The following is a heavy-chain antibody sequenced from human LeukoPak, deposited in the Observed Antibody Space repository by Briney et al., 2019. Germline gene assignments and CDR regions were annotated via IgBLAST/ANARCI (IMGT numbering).Heavy chain of an antibody. J-gene: IGHJ4*02. D-gene: IGHD5-18*01. CDR1: GFTFSSYA. V-gene: IGHV3-23*01. CDR2: ISGTGSDT. Sequence: GGSLRLSCAASGFTFSSYAMSWVRQAPGKGLEWVSAISGTGSDTYHADSVKGRFTISRDNSRNTLYLQMNTLRAEDTAVYYRAKDLANGYSNDYWGQGTLVTVSS. CDR3: AKDLANGYSNDY.